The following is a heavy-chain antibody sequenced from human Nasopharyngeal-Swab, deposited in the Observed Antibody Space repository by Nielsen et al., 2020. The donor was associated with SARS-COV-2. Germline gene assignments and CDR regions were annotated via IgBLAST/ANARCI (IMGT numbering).Heavy chain of an antibody. D-gene: IGHD6-13*01. CDR3: ARDPYSSNAFDI. J-gene: IGHJ3*02. CDR2: ISSSSSYI. Sequence: VCPAPGKGLEWVSSISSSSSYIYYADSVKGRFTISRDNAKNSLYLQMNSLRAEDTAVYYCARDPYSSNAFDIWGQGTMVTVSS. V-gene: IGHV3-21*01.